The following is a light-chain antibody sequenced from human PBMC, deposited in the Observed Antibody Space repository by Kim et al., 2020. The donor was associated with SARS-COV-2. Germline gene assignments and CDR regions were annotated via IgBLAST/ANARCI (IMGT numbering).Light chain of an antibody. CDR2: GAS. CDR3: QQSFSSPLT. J-gene: IGKJ3*01. V-gene: IGKV1-39*01. CDR1: QSISNS. Sequence: ASVGDRVTIACRSSQSISNSLNWYQQRPGKPPKRLIYGASSVQSGVPSRFSGSGSGTRFALTISNLQPEDFATYYCQQSFSSPLTFGPGTKVDIK.